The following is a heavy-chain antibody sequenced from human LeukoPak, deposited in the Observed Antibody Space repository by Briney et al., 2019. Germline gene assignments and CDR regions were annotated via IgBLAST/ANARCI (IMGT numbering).Heavy chain of an antibody. CDR3: ARGAGSGWPPNYYYGMDV. CDR2: IYYTGST. Sequence: SETLSLTCTVSGGSISSYYWSWIRQPPGKGLEWIGYIYYTGSTNYNPSLKSRVTISVDTSRKQFSLKMSPVTAADTAVYYCARGAGSGWPPNYYYGMDVWGQRTTVTVSS. D-gene: IGHD6-19*01. J-gene: IGHJ6*02. V-gene: IGHV4-59*01. CDR1: GGSISSYY.